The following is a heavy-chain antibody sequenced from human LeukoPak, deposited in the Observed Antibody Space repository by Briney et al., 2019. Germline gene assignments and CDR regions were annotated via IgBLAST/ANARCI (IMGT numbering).Heavy chain of an antibody. CDR1: GFTFTRYV. CDR3: ARGGYSYGCSY. D-gene: IGHD5-18*01. V-gene: IGHV3-30*04. J-gene: IGHJ4*02. CDR2: ISYDGSNE. Sequence: GGSPRLSCAASGFTFTRYVIHWVRQAPGKGLQWVAIISYDGSNEYYADSVKGRFTISRDNSKNTLYLQMNSLRAADTAVYYCARGGYSYGCSYWGQGTLVTVSS.